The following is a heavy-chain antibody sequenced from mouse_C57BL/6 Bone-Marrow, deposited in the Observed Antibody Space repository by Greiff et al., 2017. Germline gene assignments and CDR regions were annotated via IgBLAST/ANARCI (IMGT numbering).Heavy chain of an antibody. CDR2: FHPYNDDT. CDR3: TRSDYDDTGFAY. D-gene: IGHD2-4*01. V-gene: IGHV1-47*01. Sequence: QVQLQQSGAELVKPGASVKLSCKASGYTFTTYPIEWMKQNHGKSLEWIGNFHPYNDDTKYNEKFKGKATLTVEKSSSTVYLDLIRLTSDDSAVYYCTRSDYDDTGFAYWGQGTLVTVSA. CDR1: GYTFTTYP. J-gene: IGHJ3*01.